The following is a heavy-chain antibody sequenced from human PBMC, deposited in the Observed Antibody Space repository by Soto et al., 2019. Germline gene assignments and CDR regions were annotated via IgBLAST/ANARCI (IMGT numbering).Heavy chain of an antibody. D-gene: IGHD1-26*01. CDR3: ARDRGGSYNVWFDP. Sequence: GGSLRLSCSASGFTFSSYWMSWFRQAPGKGLEWVANIKQDGSEKYYVDSVKGRFTISRDNAKNSLYLQMNSLRAEDTAVYYCARDRGGSYNVWFDPWGQGTLVTVSS. CDR2: IKQDGSEK. J-gene: IGHJ5*02. V-gene: IGHV3-7*03. CDR1: GFTFSSYW.